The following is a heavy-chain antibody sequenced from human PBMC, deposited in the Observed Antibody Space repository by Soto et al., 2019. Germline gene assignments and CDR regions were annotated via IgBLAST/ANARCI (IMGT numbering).Heavy chain of an antibody. Sequence: PSVTLSLTCAVSWGSVSNLNAGWSCIRQSPSRGLEWLGRTYYRSKWKIDYALSVRSRININPDTSKNQLSLQLISVTPEDTAVYYCARGNSGLRAFDVWGQGTMVTVSS. CDR2: TYYRSKWKI. V-gene: IGHV6-1*01. CDR3: ARGNSGLRAFDV. CDR1: WGSVSNLNAG. J-gene: IGHJ3*01. D-gene: IGHD6-19*01.